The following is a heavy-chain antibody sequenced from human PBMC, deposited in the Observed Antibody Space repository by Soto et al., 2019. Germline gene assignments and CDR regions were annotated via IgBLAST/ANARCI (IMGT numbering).Heavy chain of an antibody. CDR1: GDSISTFDYF. D-gene: IGHD2-15*01. J-gene: IGHJ5*01. CDR2: IYKSATT. V-gene: IGHV4-30-4*01. Sequence: SETLSLTCSVSGDSISTFDYFWAWIRRPPGQALEYIGYIYKSATTYYNPSFESRVAISLDTSKSQFSLNVTSVTAADTAVYFCARGRYCLTGRCFPNWFDSSGQGTQVTVPQ. CDR3: ARGRYCLTGRCFPNWFDS.